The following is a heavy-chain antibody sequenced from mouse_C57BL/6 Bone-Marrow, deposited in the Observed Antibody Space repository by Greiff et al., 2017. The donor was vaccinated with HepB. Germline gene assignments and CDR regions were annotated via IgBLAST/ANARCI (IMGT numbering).Heavy chain of an antibody. CDR3: ARDTTGNGYFDV. V-gene: IGHV1-85*01. J-gene: IGHJ1*03. CDR2: IYPSDGST. CDR1: GYTFTSYD. D-gene: IGHD1-1*01. Sequence: QVQLQQSGPELVKPGASVKLSCKASGYTFTSYDINWVKQRPGQGLEWIGWIYPSDGSTKYNEKFKDKATLTVDTSSSTAYMELHSRTSEDSAVYFCARDTTGNGYFDVWGTGTTVTVTS.